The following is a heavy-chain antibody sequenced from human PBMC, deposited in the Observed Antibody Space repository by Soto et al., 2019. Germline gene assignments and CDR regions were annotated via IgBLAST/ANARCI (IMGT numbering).Heavy chain of an antibody. J-gene: IGHJ5*02. CDR2: IYYSGST. V-gene: IGHV4-59*12. D-gene: IGHD3-10*01. CDR1: GGSISSYY. Sequence: PSETLSLTCTVSGGSISSYYWSWIRQPPGKGLEWIGYIYYSGSTNYNPSLKSRVTISVDKSKNQFSLKLSSVTAADTAVYYCARAHLAHGSGRSWFDPWGQGTLVTVSS. CDR3: ARAHLAHGSGRSWFDP.